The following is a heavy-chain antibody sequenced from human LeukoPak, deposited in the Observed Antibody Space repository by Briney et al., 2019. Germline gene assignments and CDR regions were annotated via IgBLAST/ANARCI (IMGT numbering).Heavy chain of an antibody. D-gene: IGHD3-16*01. J-gene: IGHJ4*02. V-gene: IGHV3-11*01. CDR2: ISSSGSTI. CDR1: GFTFSDYY. CDR3: ARDPHYDYVWGSYTPD. Sequence: PGGSLRLSCAASGFTFSDYYMSWIRQAPGKGLEWVSYISSSGSTIYYADSVKGRFTISRDNAKNSLYLQMNSLRAEDTAVYYCARDPHYDYVWGSYTPDWGQGTLVTVSS.